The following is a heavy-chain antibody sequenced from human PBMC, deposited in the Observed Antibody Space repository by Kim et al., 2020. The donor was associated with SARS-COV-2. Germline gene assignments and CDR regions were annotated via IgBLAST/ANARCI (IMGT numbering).Heavy chain of an antibody. Sequence: SETLSLTCAVYGGSFSGYYWSWIRQPPGKGLEWIGEINHSGSTNYNPSLKSRVTISVDTSKNQFSLKLSSVTAADTAVYYCASSLTYCSGGSCYAFDIWGQGTMVTVSS. CDR3: ASSLTYCSGGSCYAFDI. V-gene: IGHV4-34*01. CDR1: GGSFSGYY. D-gene: IGHD2-15*01. CDR2: INHSGST. J-gene: IGHJ3*02.